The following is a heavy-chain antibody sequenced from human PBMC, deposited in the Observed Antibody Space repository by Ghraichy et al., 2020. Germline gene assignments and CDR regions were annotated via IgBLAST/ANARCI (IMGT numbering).Heavy chain of an antibody. D-gene: IGHD5-24*01. Sequence: ETLSLTCAASGFTFSSYPMNWVRQTPGRGLEWLSTVTFGGTTYYADSVKGRFTISRDNSKSTLSLQMNNLRAEDTAMYYCAKYDGYNVLDSWGQGTLVIVTS. V-gene: IGHV3-23*01. CDR3: AKYDGYNVLDS. CDR1: GFTFSSYP. J-gene: IGHJ4*02. CDR2: VTFGGTT.